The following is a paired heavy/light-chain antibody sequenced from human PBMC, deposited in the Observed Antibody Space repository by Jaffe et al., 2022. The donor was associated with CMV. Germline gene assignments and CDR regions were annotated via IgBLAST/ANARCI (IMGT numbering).Heavy chain of an antibody. CDR2: ISFSSRYI. CDR3: ARVASGSYNS. CDR1: GFTFSSFT. D-gene: IGHD1-26*01. V-gene: IGHV3-21*01. J-gene: IGHJ4*02. Sequence: EVQLVESGGGLVRPGGSLRLSCAASGFTFSSFTMNWVRQAPGKGLEWVSSISFSSRYISYADSVKGRFTISRDNTKNSLYLQMNSLRAEDTAVYYCARVASGSYNSWGQGTLVTVSS.
Light chain of an antibody. CDR1: SSDVGDYNY. CDR2: DVT. CDR3: CSFAGSYTYV. Sequence: QSALTQPRSVSGSPGQSVTISCTGTSSDVGDYNYVSWYQQHPGKAPKLMISDVTKRPSGVPDRFSGSKSGNTASLTISGLQAEDEADYYCCSFAGSYTYVFGTGTKVTVL. J-gene: IGLJ1*01. V-gene: IGLV2-11*01.